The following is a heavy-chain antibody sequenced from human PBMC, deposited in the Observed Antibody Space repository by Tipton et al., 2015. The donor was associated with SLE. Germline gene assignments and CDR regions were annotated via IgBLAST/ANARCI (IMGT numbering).Heavy chain of an antibody. V-gene: IGHV4-59*12. CDR2: VYDSGTT. D-gene: IGHD3-10*01. CDR1: GGSIRNYF. CDR3: ARFDVLLWFRGFDY. J-gene: IGHJ4*02. Sequence: TLSLTCTVSGGSIRNYFWHWIRQSPGKGLEWIGYVYDSGTTKYNPSLKSRLTISVDTSKSQFSLKLTSVTAADAAVYYCARFDVLLWFRGFDYWGQGTLVSVSS.